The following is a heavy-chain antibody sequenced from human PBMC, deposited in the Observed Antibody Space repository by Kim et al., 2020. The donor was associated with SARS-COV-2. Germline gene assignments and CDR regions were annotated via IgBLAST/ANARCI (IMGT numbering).Heavy chain of an antibody. CDR2: T. V-gene: IGHV1-24*01. J-gene: IGHJ4*02. D-gene: IGHD2-15*01. CDR3: ATGRSLLLFDY. Sequence: TNYAQKFQGGVTMTEDTSTDTAYMELSSLRSEDTAVYYCATGRSLLLFDYWGQGTLVTVSS.